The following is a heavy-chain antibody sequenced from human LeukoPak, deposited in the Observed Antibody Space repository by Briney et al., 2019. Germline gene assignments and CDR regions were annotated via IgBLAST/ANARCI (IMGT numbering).Heavy chain of an antibody. Sequence: SETLSLTCTVSGGSISSYYWSWIRQPPGKGLEWIGYIYYSGSTNYNPSLKSRVTISVDTSKNQFSLKLSSVTAADTAVYYCARGSPGYYGSGSLRSYYMDVWGKGTTVTISS. CDR2: IYYSGST. CDR1: GGSISSYY. V-gene: IGHV4-59*01. CDR3: ARGSPGYYGSGSLRSYYMDV. J-gene: IGHJ6*03. D-gene: IGHD3-10*01.